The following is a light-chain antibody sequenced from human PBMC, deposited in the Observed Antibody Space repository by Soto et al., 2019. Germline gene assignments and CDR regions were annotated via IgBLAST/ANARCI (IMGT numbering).Light chain of an antibody. V-gene: IGLV2-23*02. J-gene: IGLJ1*01. CDR1: SSDVGSYNL. CDR2: EVS. CDR3: CSYAGSSTPLI. Sequence: QSVLTQPASVSGSPGHSITISCTGTSSDVGSYNLVSWYQQHPGKAPKLMIYEVSKRPSGVSNRFSGSKSGNTASLTISGLQAEDEADYYCCSYAGSSTPLIFGTGTKVPVL.